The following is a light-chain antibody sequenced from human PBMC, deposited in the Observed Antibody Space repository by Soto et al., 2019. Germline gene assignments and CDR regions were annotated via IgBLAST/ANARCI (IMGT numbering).Light chain of an antibody. CDR1: SSDIGAYNY. CDR3: SSYTTSSTLE. J-gene: IGLJ2*01. Sequence: QSALTQPASVSGSPGQSITISCTGTSSDIGAYNYVSWYQQHPGKTPKLMIYGVTNRPSGVSNRFSGSKSGSTASLTISGLQAEYEADYYCSSYTTSSTLEFGGGTQLTVL. V-gene: IGLV2-14*01. CDR2: GVT.